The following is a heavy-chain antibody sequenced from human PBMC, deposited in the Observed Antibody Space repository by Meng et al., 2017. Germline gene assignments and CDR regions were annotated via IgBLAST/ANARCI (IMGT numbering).Heavy chain of an antibody. CDR3: ARSIAAAFDY. J-gene: IGHJ4*02. D-gene: IGHD6-13*01. CDR1: GFSFSSNW. CDR2: IRKDGSEK. Sequence: GGSLRLSCAASGFSFSSNWMSWVRQAPGKGLEWVANIRKDGSEKHYVDSVKGRFTISRDNAKNSLYLQMNSLRAEDTAVYYCARSIAAAFDYWGQGTLVTGAS. V-gene: IGHV3-7*01.